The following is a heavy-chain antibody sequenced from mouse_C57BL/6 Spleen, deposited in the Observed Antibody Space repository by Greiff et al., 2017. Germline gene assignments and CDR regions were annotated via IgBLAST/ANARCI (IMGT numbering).Heavy chain of an antibody. V-gene: IGHV1-47*01. CDR2: FHPYNDDT. J-gene: IGHJ4*01. CDR3: ARGTIYYDYDRAMDY. Sequence: QVQLQQSGAELVKPGASVKMSCKASGYTFTTYPIEWMKQNHGKSLEWIGNFHPYNDDTKYNEKFKGKATLTVETSSSTVYLELSRLTSDDSAVYYCARGTIYYDYDRAMDYWGQGTSVTVSS. CDR1: GYTFTTYP. D-gene: IGHD2-4*01.